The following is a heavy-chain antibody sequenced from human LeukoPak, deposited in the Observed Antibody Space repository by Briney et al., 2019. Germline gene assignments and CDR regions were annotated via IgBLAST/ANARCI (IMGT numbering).Heavy chain of an antibody. V-gene: IGHV1-18*04. CDR2: ISAYNGNT. Sequence: GPSVKVSCKASGYTFTSYGISWVRQAPGKGREGVGWISAYNGNTNYAQKLQGRVNMTTDTSTSTAYMELRSLRSDDTAVYYCARGLRLGELSFDFDYWGQGTLVTVSS. D-gene: IGHD3-16*02. CDR3: ARGLRLGELSFDFDY. CDR1: GYTFTSYG. J-gene: IGHJ4*02.